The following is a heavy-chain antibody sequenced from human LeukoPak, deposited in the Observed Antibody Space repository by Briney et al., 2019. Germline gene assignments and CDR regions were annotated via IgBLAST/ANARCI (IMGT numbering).Heavy chain of an antibody. CDR1: GYTFTGYY. Sequence: ASVKVSCKASGYTFTGYYMHWVRQAPGQGPEWMGWINPNSGGTNYAQKFQGRVTMTRDTSISTAYMELSRLRSDDTAVYYCASDIVVVPAARAIPMEGDYWGQGTLVTVSS. J-gene: IGHJ4*02. D-gene: IGHD2-2*01. CDR3: ASDIVVVPAARAIPMEGDY. CDR2: INPNSGGT. V-gene: IGHV1-2*02.